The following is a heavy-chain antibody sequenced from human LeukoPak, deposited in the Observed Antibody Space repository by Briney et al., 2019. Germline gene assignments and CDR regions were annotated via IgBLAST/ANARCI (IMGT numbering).Heavy chain of an antibody. V-gene: IGHV4-31*03. D-gene: IGHD3-10*01. CDR3: ATIGSGSYYTDYYFDY. CDR1: GGSISSGGYY. Sequence: IPSETLSLTCTVSGGSISSGGYYWSWIRQHPGKGLEWIGYIYYSGSTYYNPSLKSRVSISVDTSKNQFSLKLSSVTAADTAVDYCATIGSGSYYTDYYFDYWGQGTLVTVFS. J-gene: IGHJ4*02. CDR2: IYYSGST.